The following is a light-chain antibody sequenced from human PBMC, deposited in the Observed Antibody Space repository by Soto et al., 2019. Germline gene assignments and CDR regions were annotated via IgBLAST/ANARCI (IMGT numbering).Light chain of an antibody. CDR3: QQRSRWPLT. CDR1: QSINNY. Sequence: VLTQSPATLYLSRGERIKISVSSSQSINNYLGWYQRKPGQAPRLLISDASNRATGIPARFSGSGSGTDFSLTISSREPDYFAVYFCQQRSRWPLTCGGGTKVDIK. CDR2: DAS. V-gene: IGKV3-11*01. J-gene: IGKJ4*01.